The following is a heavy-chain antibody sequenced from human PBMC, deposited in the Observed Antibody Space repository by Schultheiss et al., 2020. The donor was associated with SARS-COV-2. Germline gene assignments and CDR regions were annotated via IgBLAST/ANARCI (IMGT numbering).Heavy chain of an antibody. D-gene: IGHD6-19*01. CDR1: GITFGSYG. Sequence: GESLKISCVGSGITFGSYGMSWVRQAPGKGLEWVSGISGSGGSTYYAESVKGRLTISRDNSRNTVYLQMNSLSAEDTAVYYCAKTYSRGWGAFDNWGQGTLVTVSS. CDR2: ISGSGGST. J-gene: IGHJ4*02. CDR3: AKTYSRGWGAFDN. V-gene: IGHV3-23*01.